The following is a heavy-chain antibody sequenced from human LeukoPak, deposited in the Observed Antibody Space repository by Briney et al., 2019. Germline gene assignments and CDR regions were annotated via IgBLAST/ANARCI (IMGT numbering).Heavy chain of an antibody. D-gene: IGHD3-16*01. CDR3: ARGGGLDV. J-gene: IGHJ6*02. CDR2: INQDGSEK. V-gene: IGHV3-7*03. Sequence: GGSLRLSCATSGFSFNNDWMDWVRQAPGKGLEWVANINQDGSEKNCLDSVKGRFTISRDNAQNSLYLQMSNLRAEDTAVYFCARGGGLDVWGQGATVTVSS. CDR1: GFSFNNDW.